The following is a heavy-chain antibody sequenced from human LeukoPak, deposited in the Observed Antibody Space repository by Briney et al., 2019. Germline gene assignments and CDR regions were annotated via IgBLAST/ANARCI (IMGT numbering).Heavy chain of an antibody. CDR3: ARDIYTRRKFFAGFGLDY. CDR1: GYSFTDYY. CDR2: INPNNGGT. Sequence: ASEKVSCRASGYSFTDYYMHWVQQAPGQGLEWMGWINPNNGGTNYAQKFQGRVTMTRDTSIITAYMELSRLTSDDTAVYYCARDIYTRRKFFAGFGLDYWGQGTLVTVSS. J-gene: IGHJ4*02. D-gene: IGHD2-2*01. V-gene: IGHV1-2*02.